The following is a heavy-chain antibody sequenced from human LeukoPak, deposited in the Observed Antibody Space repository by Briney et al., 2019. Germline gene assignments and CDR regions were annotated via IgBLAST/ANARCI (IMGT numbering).Heavy chain of an antibody. CDR3: ARRGTAYCRGGNCYSDKYFDY. J-gene: IGHJ4*02. V-gene: IGHV4-39*07. CDR1: GGSISSSSYY. Sequence: PSETLSLTCTVSGGSISSSSYYWGWIRQPPGKGLEWIGSIYYSGSTYYNPSLKSRVTISADTSKNQFSLRLSSVTAADTAVYYCARRGTAYCRGGNCYSDKYFDYWGQGTQVTVSS. D-gene: IGHD2-15*01. CDR2: IYYSGST.